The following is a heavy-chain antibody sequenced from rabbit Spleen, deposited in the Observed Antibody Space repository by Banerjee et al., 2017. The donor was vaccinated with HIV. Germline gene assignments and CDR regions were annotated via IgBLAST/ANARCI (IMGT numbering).Heavy chain of an antibody. CDR2: VYAGSTGTI. J-gene: IGHJ4*01. V-gene: IGHV1S40*01. CDR3: ATDPRYVGYAGDGDVSEYNL. D-gene: IGHD3-3*01. Sequence: QSLEESGGDLVKPGASLTLTCTASGFSFSAVHWIYWVRQAPGKGLEWIGTVYAGSTGTIDYASWAKGRFTISKSSSTTVTLRLTRLTAADTATYFCATDPRYVGYAGDGDVSEYNLWGPGTLVTVS. CDR1: GFSFSAVHW.